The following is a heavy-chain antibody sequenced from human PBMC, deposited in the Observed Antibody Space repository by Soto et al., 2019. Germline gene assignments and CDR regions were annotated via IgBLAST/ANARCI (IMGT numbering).Heavy chain of an antibody. CDR3: ARDKQPYSSSSDY. J-gene: IGHJ4*02. V-gene: IGHV3-21*01. D-gene: IGHD6-6*01. Sequence: EVQLLESGGGLVQPGGSLRLSCAASGFTFSSYSMNWVRQAPGKGLEWVSSISSSSSYIYYADSVKGRFTISRDNAKNSLYLQMNSPRAEDTPVYYCARDKQPYSSSSDYWGQGTLVTVSS. CDR1: GFTFSSYS. CDR2: ISSSSSYI.